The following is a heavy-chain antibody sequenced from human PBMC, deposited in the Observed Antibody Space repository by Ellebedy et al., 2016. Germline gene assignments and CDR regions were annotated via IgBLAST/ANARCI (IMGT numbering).Heavy chain of an antibody. V-gene: IGHV4-34*01. D-gene: IGHD2-15*01. CDR3: ARSVVVVATLFDY. CDR1: GGSFSGYY. Sequence: SETLSLTXAVYGGSFSGYYWSWIRQPPGKGLEWIGEINHSGSTNYNPSLKSRVTISVDTSKNQFSLKLSSVTAADTAVYYCARSVVVVATLFDYWGQGTLVTVSS. J-gene: IGHJ4*02. CDR2: INHSGST.